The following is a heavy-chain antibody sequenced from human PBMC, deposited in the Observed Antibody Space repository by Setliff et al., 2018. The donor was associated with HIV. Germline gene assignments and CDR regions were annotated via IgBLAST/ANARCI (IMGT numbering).Heavy chain of an antibody. CDR2: IYPSGNI. CDR1: GGSISRYY. V-gene: IGHV4-4*07. Sequence: SETLSLTCTVSGGSISRYYWSWIRQPAGKGLEWIGRIYPSGNINYNPSLKSRLTMSIDTSKNQFSLKLRSVTAADTAVYFCARGYSSAFFHEFFDYWGQGTLVTVSS. CDR3: ARGYSSAFFHEFFDY. D-gene: IGHD6-25*01. J-gene: IGHJ4*02.